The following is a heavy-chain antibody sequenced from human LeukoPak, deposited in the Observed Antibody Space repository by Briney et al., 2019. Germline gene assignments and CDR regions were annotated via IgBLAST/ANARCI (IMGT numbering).Heavy chain of an antibody. CDR1: GGSISNYY. V-gene: IGHV4-4*07. D-gene: IGHD5-18*01. J-gene: IGHJ4*02. Sequence: SETLSLTCAVSGGSISNYYWSWIRQPAGKGLEWLGRIYFTGSTIYNPSLTSRVTMSLDTSKMQFSLKLDSVTAADTAVYYCVRDVDTFFDYWGQGTLVTVSS. CDR3: VRDVDTFFDY. CDR2: IYFTGST.